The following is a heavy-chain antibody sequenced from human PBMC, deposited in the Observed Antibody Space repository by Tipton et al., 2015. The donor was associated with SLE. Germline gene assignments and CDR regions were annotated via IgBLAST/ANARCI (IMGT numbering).Heavy chain of an antibody. CDR1: GGSINSYY. CDR3: ARVGHGFDSSGYNSHYYYMDV. V-gene: IGHV4-59*01. D-gene: IGHD3-22*01. J-gene: IGHJ6*03. Sequence: TLSLTCTVSGGSINSYYWSWIRQPPGKGLEWVGYVYSSGSSDYNPSLSSRVTISLDTSKKQFSLRLKSATAADTAVYYCARVGHGFDSSGYNSHYYYMDVWGKGTTVTVSS. CDR2: VYSSGSS.